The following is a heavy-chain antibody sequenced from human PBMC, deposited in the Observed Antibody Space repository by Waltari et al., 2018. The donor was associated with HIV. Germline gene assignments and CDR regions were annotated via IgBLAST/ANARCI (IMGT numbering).Heavy chain of an antibody. Sequence: QVQLQESGPGLVKPSQTLSLTCTVSGGSISSGGYYWSWIRQPPGKGLEWIGYIYYSGSTYYNPSLKSRVTISVDTSKNQFSLKLSSVTAADTAVYYCARDGDLHGDCGGDGHNWFDPWGQGTLVTVSS. D-gene: IGHD2-21*01. J-gene: IGHJ5*02. V-gene: IGHV4-31*03. CDR3: ARDGDLHGDCGGDGHNWFDP. CDR2: IYYSGST. CDR1: GGSISSGGYY.